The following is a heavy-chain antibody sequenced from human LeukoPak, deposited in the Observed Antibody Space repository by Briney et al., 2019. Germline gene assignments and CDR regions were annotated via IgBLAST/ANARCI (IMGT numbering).Heavy chain of an antibody. J-gene: IGHJ4*02. V-gene: IGHV5-51*01. CDR2: IYPADSDT. CDR1: GYNFTSYW. Sequence: GESLKISCKASGYNFTSYWIAWVRQMPGKGLEWMGTIYPADSDTQYSPSFQGQVAISADKSVSTAYLQWSSLKASDTAMYYCARPLSGDYGSGFDYWGQGTPVTVSS. CDR3: ARPLSGDYGSGFDY. D-gene: IGHD3-10*01.